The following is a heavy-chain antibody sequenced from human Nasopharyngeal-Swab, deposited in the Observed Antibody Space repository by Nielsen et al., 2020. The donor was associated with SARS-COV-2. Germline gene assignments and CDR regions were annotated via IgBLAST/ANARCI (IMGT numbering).Heavy chain of an antibody. CDR1: GFTFSSYS. D-gene: IGHD6-13*01. Sequence: GGSLRLSCAASGFTFSSYSMNWVRQAPGKGLEWVSSISSSSSYIYYADSVKGRFTISRDNAKNSLYLQMNSLRAEDTAVYYCARRGWEGIAAADTRVYWGQGTLVTVSS. CDR2: ISSSSSYI. J-gene: IGHJ4*02. CDR3: ARRGWEGIAAADTRVY. V-gene: IGHV3-21*01.